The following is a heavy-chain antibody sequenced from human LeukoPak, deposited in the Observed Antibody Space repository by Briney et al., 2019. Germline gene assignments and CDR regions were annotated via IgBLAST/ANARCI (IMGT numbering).Heavy chain of an antibody. J-gene: IGHJ4*02. CDR3: ARDRYDILTGYYFSLDY. CDR1: GFTFSSYA. CDR2: IRSSSSTI. D-gene: IGHD3-9*01. Sequence: GGSLRLSCAASGFTFSSYAMNWVRQAPGKGLEWVSYIRSSSSTIYYADSVKGRFTISRDNAKNSLYLQMNSLRDEDTAVYYCARDRYDILTGYYFSLDYWGQGTLVTVSS. V-gene: IGHV3-48*02.